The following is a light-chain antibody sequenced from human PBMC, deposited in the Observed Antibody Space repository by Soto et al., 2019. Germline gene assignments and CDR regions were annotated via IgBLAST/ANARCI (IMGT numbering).Light chain of an antibody. CDR3: AAWDDSLNGLV. J-gene: IGLJ2*01. Sequence: QSVLTQPPSASGTPGQRVTISCSGSSSNIGSNTVNWYQQLPGTAPKLLIYSNNQRPSGVPVRFSGSKSSTSASLAISGLQSEDEADYYCAAWDDSLNGLVFGGGTKLTVL. CDR1: SSNIGSNT. V-gene: IGLV1-44*01. CDR2: SNN.